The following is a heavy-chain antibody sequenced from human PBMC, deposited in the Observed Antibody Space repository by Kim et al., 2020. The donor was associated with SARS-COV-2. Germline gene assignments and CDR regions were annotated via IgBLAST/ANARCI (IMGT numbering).Heavy chain of an antibody. D-gene: IGHD2-2*01. CDR1: GGSISSSNW. CDR2: IYHSGST. CDR3: ARARYCSSTSCYRYFDL. J-gene: IGHJ2*01. V-gene: IGHV4-4*02. Sequence: SETLSLTCAVSGGSISSSNWWSWVRQPPGTGLEWIGEIYHSGSTNYNPSLKSRVTISVDKSKNQFSLKLSSVTAADTAVYYCARARYCSSTSCYRYFDLWGRGTLVTVSS.